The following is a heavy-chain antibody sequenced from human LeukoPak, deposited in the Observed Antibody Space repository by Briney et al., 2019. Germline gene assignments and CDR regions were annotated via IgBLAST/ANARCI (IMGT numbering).Heavy chain of an antibody. CDR2: ISDSGST. CDR3: ARGYDSSAYYPFNY. D-gene: IGHD3-22*01. Sequence: SETLSLTCVVSGGSLSTHHWSWIRQSPGRGLEWIGYISDSGSTNYNPSLKSRVTISVDTSKNQFSLMPSSVTAADTAVYYCARGYDSSAYYPFNYWGQGTLVTVSS. J-gene: IGHJ4*02. V-gene: IGHV4-59*11. CDR1: GGSLSTHH.